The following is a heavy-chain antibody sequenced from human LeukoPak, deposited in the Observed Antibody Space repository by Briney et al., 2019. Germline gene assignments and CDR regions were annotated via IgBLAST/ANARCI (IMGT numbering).Heavy chain of an antibody. CDR2: INPNSGGT. V-gene: IGHV1-2*02. D-gene: IGHD1-26*01. J-gene: IGHJ4*02. CDR1: GYTFTGYY. CDR3: ASPHRDSGSYTFFDY. Sequence: GASVKVSCKASGYTFTGYYMHWVRQAPGQGLEWMGWINPNSGGTNYAQKFQGRVTMTRDTSINTAYMELSRLRSDDTAVYYCASPHRDSGSYTFFDYWGQGTLVTVSS.